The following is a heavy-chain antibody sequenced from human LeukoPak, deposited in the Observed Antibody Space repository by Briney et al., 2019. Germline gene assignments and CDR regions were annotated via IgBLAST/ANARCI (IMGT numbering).Heavy chain of an antibody. J-gene: IGHJ4*02. CDR3: ARAEYGDYAGFDY. D-gene: IGHD4-17*01. V-gene: IGHV3-21*01. Sequence: PGGSLRLSCAASGFTFSSYSMNWVRQAPGKGLEWVSSISSSSSYIYYADSVKGRFTISRDNAKNSLYLQMNSLRAEDTAVYYYARAEYGDYAGFDYRGQGTLVTVSS. CDR2: ISSSSSYI. CDR1: GFTFSSYS.